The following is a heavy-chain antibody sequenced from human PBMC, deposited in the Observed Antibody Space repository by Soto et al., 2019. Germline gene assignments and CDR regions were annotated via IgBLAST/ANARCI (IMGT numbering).Heavy chain of an antibody. J-gene: IGHJ6*02. CDR2: IYYSGST. Sequence: SETLSLTCTVSGGSISSYYWSWIRQPPGKGLEWIGYIYYSGSTNYNPSLKCRVTISVDTSKNQFSLKLSSVTAADTAVYYCARDWLGYSDGSPAAMKSYYYGMDVWGQGTTITVSS. CDR1: GGSISSYY. V-gene: IGHV4-59*01. D-gene: IGHD2-2*01. CDR3: ARDWLGYSDGSPAAMKSYYYGMDV.